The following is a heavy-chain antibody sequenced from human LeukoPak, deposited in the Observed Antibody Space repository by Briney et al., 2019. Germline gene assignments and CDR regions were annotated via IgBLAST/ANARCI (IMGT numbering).Heavy chain of an antibody. CDR1: GGSFSDYY. CDR2: VNHSGST. CDR3: ARGKTFDV. V-gene: IGHV4-34*01. Sequence: PPETLSLTCAVFGGSFSDYYWTWIRQPPGKGLEWIGEVNHSGSTNSNPSLKSRVTMSVDTSKNQFSLKLSPVTAADTAVYYCARGKTFDVWGQGTMVTVSS. J-gene: IGHJ3*01.